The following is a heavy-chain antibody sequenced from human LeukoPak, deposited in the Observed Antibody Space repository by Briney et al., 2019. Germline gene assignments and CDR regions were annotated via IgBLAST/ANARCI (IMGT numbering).Heavy chain of an antibody. Sequence: SETLSLTCAVYGGSFSVYYWSWIRQPPGKGREWIGEINHSGSTNYNPSLKSRVTISVDTSKNQSSLKLSSVTAADTAVYYCARGWVQGPFDYWGQGTLVTVSS. D-gene: IGHD7-27*01. CDR1: GGSFSVYY. CDR2: INHSGST. J-gene: IGHJ4*02. CDR3: ARGWVQGPFDY. V-gene: IGHV4-34*01.